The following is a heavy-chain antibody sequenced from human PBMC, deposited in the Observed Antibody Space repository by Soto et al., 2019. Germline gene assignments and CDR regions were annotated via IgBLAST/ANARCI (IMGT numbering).Heavy chain of an antibody. Sequence: QLQLQESGPGLVKPSETLSLTCTVSGGSISSSSYYWGWIRQPPGKGLEWIGSIYYSGSTYYNPSLKSRVTISVDTSKNQFSLKLSSVTAADTAVYYCARKTWDTGRDYWGQGTLVTVSS. D-gene: IGHD5-18*01. CDR2: IYYSGST. J-gene: IGHJ4*02. CDR3: ARKTWDTGRDY. V-gene: IGHV4-39*01. CDR1: GGSISSSSYY.